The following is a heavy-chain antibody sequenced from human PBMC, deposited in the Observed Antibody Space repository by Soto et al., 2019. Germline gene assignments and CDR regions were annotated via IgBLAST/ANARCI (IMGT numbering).Heavy chain of an antibody. Sequence: GGSLRLSCAASGFTFSSYGMHWVRQAPGKGLEWVAVISYDGSNKYYADSVKGRFTISRDNSKNTLYLQMNSLRAEDTAVYYCAIPDIVVVVAANQDAFDIWGQGTMVTVSS. CDR1: GFTFSSYG. CDR3: AIPDIVVVVAANQDAFDI. CDR2: ISYDGSNK. D-gene: IGHD2-15*01. V-gene: IGHV3-30*03. J-gene: IGHJ3*02.